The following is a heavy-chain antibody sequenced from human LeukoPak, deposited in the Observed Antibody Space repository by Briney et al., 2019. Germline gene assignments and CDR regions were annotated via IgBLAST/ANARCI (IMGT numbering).Heavy chain of an antibody. CDR2: GSDSGGT. CDR3: AKNGQTGFSFDP. Sequence: PSETLSLTCAVYGESLNGRYWSWIRQPPGKGLEWIGEGSDSGGTKYNPSLKGRVAISADTSKNHFSLHLSSVTAADTAVYYCAKNGQTGFSFDPWGQGTLVTVSS. CDR1: GESLNGRY. V-gene: IGHV4-34*01. D-gene: IGHD1-14*01. J-gene: IGHJ5*02.